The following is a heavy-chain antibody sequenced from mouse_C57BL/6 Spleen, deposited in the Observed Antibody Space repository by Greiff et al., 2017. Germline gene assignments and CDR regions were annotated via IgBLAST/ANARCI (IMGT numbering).Heavy chain of an antibody. Sequence: QVQLKQPGAELVKPGASVKLSCKASGYTFTSYWMQWVKQRPGQGLEWIGEIDPSDSYTNYNQKFKGKAILTVDTSSSTAYMQLSSLTSEDSAVYYCARWGVTTHAMDYWGQGTSVTVSS. J-gene: IGHJ4*01. CDR2: IDPSDSYT. V-gene: IGHV1-50*01. CDR3: ARWGVTTHAMDY. CDR1: GYTFTSYW. D-gene: IGHD2-12*01.